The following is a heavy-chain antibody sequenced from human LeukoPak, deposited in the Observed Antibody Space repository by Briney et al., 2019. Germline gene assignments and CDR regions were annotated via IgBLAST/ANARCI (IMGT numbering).Heavy chain of an antibody. V-gene: IGHV4-34*01. CDR2: INHSGST. Sequence: SETLSLTCTVYGGSFSGYYWSWIRQPPGKGPEWIGEINHSGSTYCNPSLKSRVTISVDTSKNQFSLKLTSVTAADTAVYYCARGGYQLRGYSYGTILDYWGQGTLVTVPS. CDR3: ARGGYQLRGYSYGTILDY. D-gene: IGHD5-18*01. J-gene: IGHJ4*02. CDR1: GGSFSGYY.